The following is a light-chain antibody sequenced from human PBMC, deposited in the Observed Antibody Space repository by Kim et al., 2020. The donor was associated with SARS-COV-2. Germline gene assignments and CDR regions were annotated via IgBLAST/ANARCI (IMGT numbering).Light chain of an antibody. V-gene: IGKV1-5*03. CDR2: KAS. CDR1: QSISSW. Sequence: ASVGDRVTITCRASQSISSWLAWYQQKPGKAPKLQIYKASSLESGVPSRFSGSGSGTEFTLTISSLQPDDFATYYCQQYNSYPWTFGQGTKVEIK. J-gene: IGKJ1*01. CDR3: QQYNSYPWT.